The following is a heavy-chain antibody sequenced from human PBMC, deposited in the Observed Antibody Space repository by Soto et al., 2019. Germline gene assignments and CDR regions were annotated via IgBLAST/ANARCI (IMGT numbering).Heavy chain of an antibody. CDR1: GFTFNNSA. CDR2: ISGGGDTT. CDR3: AKGRGGSGSLTPRVDF. Sequence: EVQLLESGGGLVQPGGSLRLSCAASGFTFNNSAMTWVRQTPGKGLEWVSAISGGGDTTSYADSVKGRFTVSRDGSKNTQYLQMSSLRAEDTALYYCAKGRGGSGSLTPRVDFWGQGTLVTVSS. V-gene: IGHV3-23*01. J-gene: IGHJ4*02. D-gene: IGHD3-10*01.